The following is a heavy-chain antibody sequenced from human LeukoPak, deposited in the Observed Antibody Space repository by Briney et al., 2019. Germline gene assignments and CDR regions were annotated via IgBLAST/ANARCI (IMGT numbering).Heavy chain of an antibody. J-gene: IGHJ4*02. D-gene: IGHD6-19*01. V-gene: IGHV1-46*01. CDR3: GRASGSSGWYDRSPHFGFD. Sequence: ASVKVSCQASGYTFTSYYMHWVRQAPGQGLEWMGIINPSGGSTSYAQKFQGRVTMTRDTSTSTVYMELSSLRSEDTAVYYCGRASGSSGWYDRSPHFGFDWGQGTLVTVSS. CDR1: GYTFTSYY. CDR2: INPSGGST.